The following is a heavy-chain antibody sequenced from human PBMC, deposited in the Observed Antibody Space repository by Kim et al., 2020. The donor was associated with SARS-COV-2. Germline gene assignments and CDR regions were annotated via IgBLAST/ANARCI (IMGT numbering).Heavy chain of an antibody. CDR3: ARSYGGSYLDAFDI. CDR1: GFTFSSYA. Sequence: GGSLRLSFAASGFTFSSYAMHWVRQAPGKGLEWVAVISYDGSNKYYADSVKGRFTISRDNSKNTLYLQMNSLRAEDTAVYYCARSYGGSYLDAFDIWGQG. D-gene: IGHD1-26*01. CDR2: ISYDGSNK. J-gene: IGHJ3*02. V-gene: IGHV3-30-3*01.